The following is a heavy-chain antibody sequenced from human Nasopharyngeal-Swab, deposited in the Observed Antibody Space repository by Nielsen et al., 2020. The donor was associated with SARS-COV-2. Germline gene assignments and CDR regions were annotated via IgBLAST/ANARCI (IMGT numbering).Heavy chain of an antibody. CDR2: IAHDASNE. J-gene: IGHJ4*02. D-gene: IGHD3-22*01. V-gene: IGHV3-33*05. Sequence: WIRQPPGKGLEWVAFIAHDASNEYYADSVKGRFTISRDNSKNTLYLQMNSLRAEDTAVYYCARDLLGGNYYDSSELYDYWGQGTLVTVSS. CDR3: ARDLLGGNYYDSSELYDY.